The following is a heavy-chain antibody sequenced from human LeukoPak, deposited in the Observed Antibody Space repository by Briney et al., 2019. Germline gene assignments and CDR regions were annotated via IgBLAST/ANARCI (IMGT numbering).Heavy chain of an antibody. D-gene: IGHD6-6*01. J-gene: IGHJ4*02. V-gene: IGHV1-46*01. CDR3: ARASLPRYSSSSTYFDY. CDR2: INPSGGST. Sequence: ASVKVSCKASGYTFTSYYMHWVRQAPGQGLEWMGIINPSGGSTSYAQKFQGRVTMTRDTSTSTVYMELSSLRSEDTAVYYCARASLPRYSSSSTYFDYWGQGTLVTVSS. CDR1: GYTFTSYY.